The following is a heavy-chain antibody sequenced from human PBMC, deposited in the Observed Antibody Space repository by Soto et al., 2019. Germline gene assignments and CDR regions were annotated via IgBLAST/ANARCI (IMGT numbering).Heavy chain of an antibody. CDR2: IYYSGST. Sequence: QVQLQESGPGRVKPSQTLSLTCTVSGGSISSGDYYWSWIRQTPGKGLEWSGYIYYSGSTYYNPSLKSRVTISVDTSKNQFSLKLSSVTAADTAVYYCARASIAARVSDYWGQGTLVTVSS. V-gene: IGHV4-30-4*01. D-gene: IGHD6-6*01. CDR1: GGSISSGDYY. CDR3: ARASIAARVSDY. J-gene: IGHJ4*02.